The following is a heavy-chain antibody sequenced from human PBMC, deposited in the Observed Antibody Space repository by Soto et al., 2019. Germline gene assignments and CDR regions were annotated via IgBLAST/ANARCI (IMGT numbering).Heavy chain of an antibody. Sequence: EVQLVESGGGLVQPARSLSFSCTASGFTFDDYAMHWVRQAPGKALEWVSAISWNSGTIGYADSVKGRFTISRENAKKSLELQMNGLRAEDTALYYCAKDDDDLGDYGSATLDACGQGTLVIVS. CDR3: AKDDDDLGDYGSATLDA. J-gene: IGHJ5*02. D-gene: IGHD4-17*01. V-gene: IGHV3-9*01. CDR1: GFTFDDYA. CDR2: ISWNSGTI.